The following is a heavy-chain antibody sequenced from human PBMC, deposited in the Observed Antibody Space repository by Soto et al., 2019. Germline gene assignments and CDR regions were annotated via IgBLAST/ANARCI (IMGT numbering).Heavy chain of an antibody. Sequence: GGFLRLSCAASGFTFSSYGMHWVRQAPGKGLEWVAVIWYDGSNKYYADSVKGRFTISRDNSKNTLYLQMNSLRAEDTAVYYCAREEILWFGEHGNYYYYYYGMDVWGQGTTVTVSS. CDR3: AREEILWFGEHGNYYYYYYGMDV. CDR2: IWYDGSNK. V-gene: IGHV3-33*01. D-gene: IGHD3-10*01. CDR1: GFTFSSYG. J-gene: IGHJ6*02.